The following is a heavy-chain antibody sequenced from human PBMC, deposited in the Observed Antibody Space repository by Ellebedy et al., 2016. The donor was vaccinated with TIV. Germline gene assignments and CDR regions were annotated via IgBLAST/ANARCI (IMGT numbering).Heavy chain of an antibody. Sequence: GESLKISXAASGFTFSSYGMHWVRQAPGKGLEWVAVIWYDGSNKYYADSVKGRFTISRDNSKNTLYLQMNSLRAEDTAVYYCARPGYCSGGSCYSVDYWGQGTLVTVSS. J-gene: IGHJ4*02. D-gene: IGHD2-15*01. CDR3: ARPGYCSGGSCYSVDY. CDR2: IWYDGSNK. CDR1: GFTFSSYG. V-gene: IGHV3-33*01.